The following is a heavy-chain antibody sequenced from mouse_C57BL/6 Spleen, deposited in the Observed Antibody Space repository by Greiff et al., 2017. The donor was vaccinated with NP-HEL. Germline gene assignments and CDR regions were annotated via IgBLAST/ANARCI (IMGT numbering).Heavy chain of an antibody. J-gene: IGHJ4*01. CDR1: GYTFTSYW. D-gene: IGHD1-1*01. CDR2: IDPSDSYT. Sequence: VQLQQPGAELVKPGASVKLSCKASGYTFTSYWMQWVKQRPGQGLEWIGEIDPSDSYTNYNQKFKGKATLTVDTSSSTAYMQLSSLTSEDSAVYYCARGGITTVSHYYAMDYWGQGTSVTVSS. CDR3: ARGGITTVSHYYAMDY. V-gene: IGHV1-50*01.